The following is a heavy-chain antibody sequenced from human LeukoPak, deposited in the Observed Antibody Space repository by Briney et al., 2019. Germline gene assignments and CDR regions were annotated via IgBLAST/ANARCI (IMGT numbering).Heavy chain of an antibody. CDR1: GGSFSGYY. J-gene: IGHJ6*02. Sequence: SETLSLTCAVYGGSFSGYYWSWIPHPPGKGLEWIGEINHSGSTNYNPSLKSRVTISVDTSKNQFSLKLSSVTAADTAVYYCARVRHYYGSGRNYYYGMDVWGQGTTVTVSS. CDR2: INHSGST. CDR3: ARVRHYYGSGRNYYYGMDV. V-gene: IGHV4-34*01. D-gene: IGHD3-10*01.